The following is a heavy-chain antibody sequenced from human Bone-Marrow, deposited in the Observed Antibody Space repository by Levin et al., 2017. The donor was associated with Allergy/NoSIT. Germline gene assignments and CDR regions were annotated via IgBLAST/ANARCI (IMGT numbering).Heavy chain of an antibody. CDR3: ARSMGGGYSGVVFDY. V-gene: IGHV4-30-2*01. D-gene: IGHD5-12*01. J-gene: IGHJ4*02. Sequence: SETLSLTCAVSGGSISSGGYSWSWIRQPPGKGLEWIGYIYHSGSTYYNPSLKSRVTISVDRSKNQFSLKLSSVTAADTAVYYCARSMGGGYSGVVFDYWGQGTLVTVSS. CDR2: IYHSGST. CDR1: GGSISSGGYS.